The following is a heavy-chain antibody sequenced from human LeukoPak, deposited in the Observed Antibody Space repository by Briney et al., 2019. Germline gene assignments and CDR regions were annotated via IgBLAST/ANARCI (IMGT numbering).Heavy chain of an antibody. CDR3: AREREAALCYDY. CDR1: GYTFTRYN. J-gene: IGHJ4*02. D-gene: IGHD2-15*01. V-gene: IGHV1-46*01. Sequence: GASVKVSCKASGYTFTRYNIDCMRQAPGQGLEWMGIINPSGSSTSNAQKFQGRVTMTRDTSTSTVYMELSSLRSEDTVVYYCAREREAALCYDYWGQGTLVTVSS. CDR2: INPSGSST.